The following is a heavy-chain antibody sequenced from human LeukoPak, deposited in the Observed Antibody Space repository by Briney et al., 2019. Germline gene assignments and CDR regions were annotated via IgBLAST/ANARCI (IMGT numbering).Heavy chain of an antibody. J-gene: IGHJ5*02. V-gene: IGHV4-59*03. CDR2: IHYSGTT. D-gene: IGHD5-12*01. CDR1: GGSIRNYY. Sequence: PSGTLSLTCTVSGGSIRNYYWGWIRQPPGKGLEWVGNIHYSGTTNYNPSLKSRVTMSVDTSKNQFSLELRSVTAPDTAVYYCVRSGYDYDWFDPWGQGTLVTVSS. CDR3: VRSGYDYDWFDP.